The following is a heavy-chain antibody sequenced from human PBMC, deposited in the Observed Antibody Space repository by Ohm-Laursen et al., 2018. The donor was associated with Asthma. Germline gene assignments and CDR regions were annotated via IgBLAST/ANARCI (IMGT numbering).Heavy chain of an antibody. CDR1: GFTFSTYW. J-gene: IGHJ1*01. V-gene: IGHV3-74*01. Sequence: SLRLSCAASGFTFSTYWMHWVRQAPGKGLVWVSRVYGDGSNTIYADSVKGRFTISRDNAKNALYLQMNSLRAEDTAVYYCARDLRYCSGGSCYSYFQHWGQGTLVTVSS. CDR3: ARDLRYCSGGSCYSYFQH. D-gene: IGHD2-15*01. CDR2: VYGDGSNT.